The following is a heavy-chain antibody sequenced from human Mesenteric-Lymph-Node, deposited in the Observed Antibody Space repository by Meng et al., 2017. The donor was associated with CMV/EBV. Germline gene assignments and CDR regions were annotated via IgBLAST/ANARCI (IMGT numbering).Heavy chain of an antibody. J-gene: IGHJ2*01. CDR2: INHSGST. Sequence: YGGSFSNYYWSGFRQPPGKGLEWIGEINHSGSTNSNPSLTSRVHISVDTSKNQFSLKLNSVTAADTAVYYCASHIASAGSYWYFDLWTRGTLVTVSS. V-gene: IGHV4-34*01. D-gene: IGHD6-13*01. CDR1: GGSFSNYY. CDR3: ASHIASAGSYWYFDL.